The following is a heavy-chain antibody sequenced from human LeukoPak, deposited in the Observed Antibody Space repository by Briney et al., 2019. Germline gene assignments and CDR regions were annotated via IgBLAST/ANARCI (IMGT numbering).Heavy chain of an antibody. Sequence: SETLSLTCTVSGGSISSYYWSWIRQPPGKGLEWFGYIYYSGSTNYNPSLKSRVTISVDTSKNQFSLKLSSVTAADTAVYYCASLPYSSSSGFDYWGQGTLVTVSS. CDR3: ASLPYSSSSGFDY. J-gene: IGHJ4*02. CDR2: IYYSGST. D-gene: IGHD6-13*01. V-gene: IGHV4-59*08. CDR1: GGSISSYY.